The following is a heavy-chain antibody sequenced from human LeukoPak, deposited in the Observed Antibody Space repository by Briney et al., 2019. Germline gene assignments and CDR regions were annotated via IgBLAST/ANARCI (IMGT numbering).Heavy chain of an antibody. J-gene: IGHJ4*02. D-gene: IGHD1-14*01. CDR2: IYYSGST. V-gene: IGHV4-59*01. Sequence: SETLSLTCTVSGGSISSYYWSWIRQPPGKGLEWIGYIYYSGSTNYNPSLKSRVTIPVDTSKNQFSLKLSSVTAADTAVYYCARAHPDPFDYWGQGTLVTVSS. CDR3: ARAHPDPFDY. CDR1: GGSISSYY.